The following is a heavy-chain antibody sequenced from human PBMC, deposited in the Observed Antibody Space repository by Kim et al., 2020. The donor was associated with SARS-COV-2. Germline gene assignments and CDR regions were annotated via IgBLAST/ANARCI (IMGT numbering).Heavy chain of an antibody. V-gene: IGHV4-38-2*02. CDR3: ARDSGTLAGIDSRGAFDI. Sequence: SQTLSLSCTVSGYSISSGYYWGWIRQPPGKGLEWIGSIYHSGSTYYNPSLKSRVTISVDTSKNQFSLKLSSVTAADTAVYYCARDSGTLAGIDSRGAFDIWGQGTMVTVSS. CDR2: IYHSGST. D-gene: IGHD6-19*01. J-gene: IGHJ3*02. CDR1: GYSISSGYY.